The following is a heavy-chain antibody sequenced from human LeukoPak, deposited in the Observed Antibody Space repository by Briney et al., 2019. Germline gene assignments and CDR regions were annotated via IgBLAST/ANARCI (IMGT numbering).Heavy chain of an antibody. V-gene: IGHV3-7*01. CDR2: IKQDGSEK. Sequence: GGSLRLSCAASGFTFSSYWMSWVRQAPGKGLEWVANIKQDGSEKYYVDSVKGRFTISRDNAKNTLSLQMNSLRAEDTAVYYCARSIASRAFDIWGQGTMVTVSS. J-gene: IGHJ3*02. CDR3: ARSIASRAFDI. D-gene: IGHD2-21*01. CDR1: GFTFSSYW.